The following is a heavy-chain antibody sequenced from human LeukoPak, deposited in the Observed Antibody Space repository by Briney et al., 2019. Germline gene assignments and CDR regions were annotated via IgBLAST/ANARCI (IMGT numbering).Heavy chain of an antibody. Sequence: SETLSLTCTVSGGSISSYYWSWIRQPPGKGLEWIGYIYYSGSTNYNPSLKSRVTISVDTSKNQFSLKLSSVTAADTAVYYCARCGHNRPQWFDPWGQGTLVTVSS. CDR2: IYYSGST. J-gene: IGHJ5*02. V-gene: IGHV4-59*01. CDR1: GGSISSYY. D-gene: IGHD5-24*01. CDR3: ARCGHNRPQWFDP.